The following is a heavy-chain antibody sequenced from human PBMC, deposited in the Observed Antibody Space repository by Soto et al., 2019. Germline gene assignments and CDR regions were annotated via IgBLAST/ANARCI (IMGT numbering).Heavy chain of an antibody. CDR3: ARDFLVAAAGHGEGY. J-gene: IGHJ4*02. CDR2: ISAYNGNT. CDR1: GYTFTSYG. D-gene: IGHD6-13*01. V-gene: IGHV1-18*04. Sequence: GASVKVSCKASGYTFTSYGISWVRPAPGQGLECMGWISAYNGNTNYAQKLQGRVTMTTDTSTSTAYMELRSLRADDTAVYYCARDFLVAAAGHGEGYWGQGTLVTVSS.